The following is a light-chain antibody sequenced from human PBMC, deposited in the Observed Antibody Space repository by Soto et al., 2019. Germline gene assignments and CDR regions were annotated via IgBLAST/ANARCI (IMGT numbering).Light chain of an antibody. CDR3: CSYAGSYTFV. Sequence: QSALTQPRSVSGSPGQSVTISCTGTSSDVGVYNYVSWYQQYPGKAPKIMIYDVSKRPSGVPDRFSGSKSDNTASLTISGLHAEDEDDYYCCSYAGSYTFVFGIGTKLTVL. V-gene: IGLV2-11*01. J-gene: IGLJ1*01. CDR2: DVS. CDR1: SSDVGVYNY.